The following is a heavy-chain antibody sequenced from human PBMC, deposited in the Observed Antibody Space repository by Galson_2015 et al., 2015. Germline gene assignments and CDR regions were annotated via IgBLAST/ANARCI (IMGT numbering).Heavy chain of an antibody. V-gene: IGHV3-30*03. J-gene: IGHJ6*02. Sequence: SLRLSCAASGFTFSAYGMHWVRQAPGKGLEWVAIISYDGSIDSYASSVKGRFTISRDNSKNTLYLQMNSLRAEDTAVYYCARDRNRGGGYYYYGMDVWGQGTTVTVSS. CDR3: ARDRNRGGGYYYYGMDV. CDR1: GFTFSAYG. D-gene: IGHD1-14*01. CDR2: ISYDGSID.